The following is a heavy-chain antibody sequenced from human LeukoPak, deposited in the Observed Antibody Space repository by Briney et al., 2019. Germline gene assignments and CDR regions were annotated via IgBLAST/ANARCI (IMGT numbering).Heavy chain of an antibody. V-gene: IGHV4-4*07. D-gene: IGHD2-2*01. CDR1: GGSISGYY. Sequence: SETLSLTCTVSGGSISGYYWSWIRQTAGKGLEWIGRIYTSGTTNYNPSLKSRVTMSVDTSKNQFSLKLTSVTAADTAVYYCARGGGYCSSSANCYGNWFDPWGQGTLVTVSS. J-gene: IGHJ5*02. CDR2: IYTSGTT. CDR3: ARGGGYCSSSANCYGNWFDP.